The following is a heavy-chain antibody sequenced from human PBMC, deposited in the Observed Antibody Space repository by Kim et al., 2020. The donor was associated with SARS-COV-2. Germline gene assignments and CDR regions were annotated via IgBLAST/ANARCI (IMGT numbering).Heavy chain of an antibody. J-gene: IGHJ3*02. CDR1: GYRFTSYW. CDR2: IYPGDSDT. D-gene: IGHD3-10*01. CDR3: ARSNITMVRGVIIDSENDACDM. V-gene: IGHV5-51*01. Sequence: GESLKISCKGSGYRFTSYWIGWVRQMPGKGLEWMGIIYPGDSDTRYSPSFQGQVTISADKSISTAYLQWSSLKASDTAMYYCARSNITMVRGVIIDSENDACDMWGQETVVTVSS.